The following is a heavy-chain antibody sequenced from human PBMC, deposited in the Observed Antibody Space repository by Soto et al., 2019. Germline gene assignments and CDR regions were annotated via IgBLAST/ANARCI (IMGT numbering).Heavy chain of an antibody. D-gene: IGHD3-3*01. Sequence: GESLKISCAASGFTFSSYAMSWVRQAPGKGLEWVSAISGSGGSTYYADSVKGRFTISRDNSKNTLYLQMNSLRAEDTAVYYCASQSGGRFLEWLFYYYYMDVWGKGTTVTVSS. J-gene: IGHJ6*03. CDR2: ISGSGGST. V-gene: IGHV3-23*01. CDR3: ASQSGGRFLEWLFYYYYMDV. CDR1: GFTFSSYA.